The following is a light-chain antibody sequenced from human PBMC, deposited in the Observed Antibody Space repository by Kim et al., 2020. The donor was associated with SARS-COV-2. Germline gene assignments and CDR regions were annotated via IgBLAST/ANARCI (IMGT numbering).Light chain of an antibody. Sequence: QSTTISCSGTSNDVGTYDLVSWYQQHPGKAPKPLIYEVNRRPSGISDRFSCSKSGNTASLTISGLQAEDEADYYCCSYAGTREVFGAGTKVTVL. CDR1: SNDVGTYDL. J-gene: IGLJ1*01. CDR2: EVN. CDR3: CSYAGTREV. V-gene: IGLV2-23*02.